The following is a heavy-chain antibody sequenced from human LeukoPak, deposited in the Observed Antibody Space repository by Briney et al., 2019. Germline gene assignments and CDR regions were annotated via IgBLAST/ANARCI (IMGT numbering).Heavy chain of an antibody. V-gene: IGHV1-2*02. CDR3: ARVSGYDSSFDI. D-gene: IGHD5-12*01. CDR2: INPNSGGT. CDR1: GYTFTGYY. J-gene: IGHJ3*02. Sequence: GSVKVSCKASGYTFTGYYMHWVRQAPGQGLEWMGWINPNSGGTNYAQKFQGRVTMTRDTSISTAYMELSRLRSDDTAVYYCARVSGYDSSFDIWGQGTMVTVSS.